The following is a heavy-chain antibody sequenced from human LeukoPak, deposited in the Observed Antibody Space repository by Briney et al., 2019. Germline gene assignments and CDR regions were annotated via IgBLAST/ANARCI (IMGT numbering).Heavy chain of an antibody. V-gene: IGHV1-3*01. CDR2: INAGNGKT. CDR3: ARARWTSTVTTYYLDF. CDR1: GYIFTDYA. J-gene: IGHJ4*02. Sequence: ASVKVPCKASGYIFTDYAIQWVRQAPGQGLEWMGWINAGNGKTKYSQKFQGRVTIARDTSASTAYMELSGLRSDDTAVYYCARARWTSTVTTYYLDFWGQGTLVTVSS. D-gene: IGHD4-17*01.